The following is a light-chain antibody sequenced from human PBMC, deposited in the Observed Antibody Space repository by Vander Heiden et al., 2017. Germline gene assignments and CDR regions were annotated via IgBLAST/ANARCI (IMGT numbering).Light chain of an antibody. CDR1: ALPKQY. V-gene: IGLV3-25*03. CDR3: QSADSSGTYKV. Sequence: SYELTQPPSVSVSPGQTDRITCSGDALPKQYAYWYQQKPGQAPVLVIYKDSERPSGIPERFSGSSSGTTVTLTISGVQAEDEADYYCQSADSSGTYKVFGGGTKLTVL. J-gene: IGLJ3*02. CDR2: KDS.